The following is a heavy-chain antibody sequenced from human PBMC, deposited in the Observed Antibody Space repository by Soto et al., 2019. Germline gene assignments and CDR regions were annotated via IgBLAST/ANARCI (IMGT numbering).Heavy chain of an antibody. CDR1: GFTFDDYA. CDR2: ISWNSGSI. Sequence: EVQLVESGGGLVQPGRSLRLSCAASGFTFDDYAMHWVRQAPGKGLEWVSGISWNSGSIGYADSVKGRFTISRDNAKKSLYLQMNSLRAEDTALYYCAKDMDTGGSGWYCFDYWGQGTLVTVSS. J-gene: IGHJ4*02. D-gene: IGHD6-19*01. CDR3: AKDMDTGGSGWYCFDY. V-gene: IGHV3-9*01.